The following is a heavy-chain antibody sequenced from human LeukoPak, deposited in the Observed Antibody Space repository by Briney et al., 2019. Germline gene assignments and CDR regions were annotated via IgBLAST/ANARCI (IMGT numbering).Heavy chain of an antibody. D-gene: IGHD2-15*01. CDR3: AKDGGSHDAFDI. V-gene: IGHV3-23*01. CDR1: GFTFSSYA. CDR2: ISGSGGST. J-gene: IGHJ3*02. Sequence: PGGSLRLSCAASGFTFSSYAMSWVRQAPGKGLEWVSAISGSGGSTYYADSVKGRFTISRDNSKNTLFLQMNSLRAEDTAVYYCAKDGGSHDAFDIWSQGTMVTASS.